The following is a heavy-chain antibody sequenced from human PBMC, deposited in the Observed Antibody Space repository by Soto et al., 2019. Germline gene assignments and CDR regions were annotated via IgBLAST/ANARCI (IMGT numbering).Heavy chain of an antibody. CDR2: MNPNSGNT. CDR1: GYTFTSYG. CDR3: ARVLSWASYYDFWSGYYNYYYYGMDV. V-gene: IGHV1-8*02. J-gene: IGHJ6*02. D-gene: IGHD3-3*01. Sequence: ASVTVSCQASGYTFTSYGISWVRQAPGQRLEWMGWMNPNSGNTGYAQKFQGRVTMTRNTSISTAYMELSSLRSEDTAVYYCARVLSWASYYDFWSGYYNYYYYGMDVWGQGTTVTVSS.